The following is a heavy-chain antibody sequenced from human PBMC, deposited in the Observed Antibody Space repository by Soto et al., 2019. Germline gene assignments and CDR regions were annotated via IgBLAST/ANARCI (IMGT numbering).Heavy chain of an antibody. CDR1: GFTFSTYW. D-gene: IGHD3-22*01. CDR3: VRATYFSGSSGYTRCFDY. J-gene: IGHJ4*02. CDR2: IKTDGSVT. V-gene: IGHV3-74*01. Sequence: GGSLRLSCAASGFTFSTYWMHWVRQAPGKGLVWVSRIKTDGSVTTYADSVKGRFTISRDNAKNTLYLQMNSLKTEDTAVYYCVRATYFSGSSGYTRCFDYWGQGTLVTVSS.